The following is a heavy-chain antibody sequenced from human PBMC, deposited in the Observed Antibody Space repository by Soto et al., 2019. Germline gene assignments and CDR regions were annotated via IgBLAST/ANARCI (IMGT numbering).Heavy chain of an antibody. CDR1: GFTFSSYA. CDR2: ISGSGGST. J-gene: IGHJ4*02. D-gene: IGHD6-13*01. V-gene: IGHV3-23*01. CDR3: AKDFSRYSSSPTYFDY. Sequence: GGSLRLSCAASGFTFSSYAMSWVRQAPGKGLEWVSAISGSGGSTYYADSVKGRFTISRDNSKNTLYLQMNSLRAEDTAVYYCAKDFSRYSSSPTYFDYWGQGTLVIVSS.